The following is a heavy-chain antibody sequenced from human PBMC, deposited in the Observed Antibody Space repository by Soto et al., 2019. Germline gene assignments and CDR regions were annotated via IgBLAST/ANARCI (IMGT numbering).Heavy chain of an antibody. V-gene: IGHV1-46*01. J-gene: IGHJ5*02. CDR2: INPADGST. CDR1: GYTFSDNY. Sequence: QVQLVQSGADVKEPGASVKVSCKASGYTFSDNYVQWVRQAPGQGLEWLAMINPADGSTRYAQMFQGRVTLTRDTSTSTVYMEMSSLRSEDTAFYYCARDRPHAWLDPWGQGTLVIVSS. CDR3: ARDRPHAWLDP.